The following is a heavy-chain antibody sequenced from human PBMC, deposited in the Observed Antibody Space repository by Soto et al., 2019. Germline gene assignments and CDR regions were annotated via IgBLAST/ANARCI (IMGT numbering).Heavy chain of an antibody. CDR3: ARGLGYYDFWSGYCDY. CDR1: GYTFTSYD. V-gene: IGHV1-8*01. Sequence: GASVKVSCKASGYTFTSYDINWVRQATGQGLEWMGWMNPNSGNTGYAQKFQGRVTMTRNTSISTAYMELSSLRSEDTAVYYCARGLGYYDFWSGYCDYWGQGTLVTVSS. CDR2: MNPNSGNT. J-gene: IGHJ4*02. D-gene: IGHD3-3*01.